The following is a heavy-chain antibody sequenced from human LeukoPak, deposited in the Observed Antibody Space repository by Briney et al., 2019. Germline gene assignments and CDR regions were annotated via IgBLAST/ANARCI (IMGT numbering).Heavy chain of an antibody. CDR1: GYTFNSYD. D-gene: IGHD3-9*01. CDR3: AXAXYDXXTGYDHXXXI. J-gene: IGHJ3*02. V-gene: IGHV1-8*01. CDR2: MNPNSVNT. Sequence: GASVKVSCKASGYTFNSYDIKWVRQATGQGLEWMGWMNPNSVNTGFAQKCQPSLTLPRNNSKSTAYMELRRQRYGDTGVYFCAXAXYDXXTGYDHXXXIWPQGPXVP.